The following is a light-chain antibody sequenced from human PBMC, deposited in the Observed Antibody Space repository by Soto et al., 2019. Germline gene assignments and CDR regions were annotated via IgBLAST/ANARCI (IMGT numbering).Light chain of an antibody. Sequence: QSALTQPASVSGSPGQSITIFCTGTSSDVGGYNYVSWYQQHPGKAPKLMTYDVSNRPSGVSNRFSGSKSGNTASLTISGLQAEDEADYYCSSYTSSNSWVFGGGTQLTVL. J-gene: IGLJ3*02. V-gene: IGLV2-14*01. CDR3: SSYTSSNSWV. CDR2: DVS. CDR1: SSDVGGYNY.